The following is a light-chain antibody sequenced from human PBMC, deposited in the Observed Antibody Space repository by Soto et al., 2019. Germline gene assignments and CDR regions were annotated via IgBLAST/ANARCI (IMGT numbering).Light chain of an antibody. Sequence: QSALTQPASVSGSPGQSITISCAGTSSDVGGYNYVSWYQQHPGKVPRLIISDVNKRPSGVSDRFSGSKSGNTASLTISGLQAEDEADYYCASFTRSVTVVFGGGNQLTVL. J-gene: IGLJ2*01. CDR3: ASFTRSVTVV. CDR2: DVN. V-gene: IGLV2-14*03. CDR1: SSDVGGYNY.